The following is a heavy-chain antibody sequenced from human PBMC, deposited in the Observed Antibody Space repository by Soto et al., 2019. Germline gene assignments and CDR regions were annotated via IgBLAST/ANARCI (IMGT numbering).Heavy chain of an antibody. D-gene: IGHD3-22*01. CDR3: ERHEQPPDYDSSGSGY. Sequence: ASVKVSCKASGYTFTSYGISWVRQAPGQGLEWMGWISAYNGNTNYAQKLQGRVTMTTDTSTSTAYMELRSLRSDDTAVYYCERHEQPPDYDSSGSGYWGQGTLVTVSS. CDR2: ISAYNGNT. V-gene: IGHV1-18*01. J-gene: IGHJ4*02. CDR1: GYTFTSYG.